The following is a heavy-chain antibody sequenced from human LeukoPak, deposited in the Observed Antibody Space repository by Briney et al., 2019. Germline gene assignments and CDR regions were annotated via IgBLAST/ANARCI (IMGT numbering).Heavy chain of an antibody. D-gene: IGHD3-22*01. J-gene: IGHJ6*03. CDR1: GYTFTSHY. Sequence: ASVKVSCKASGYTFTSHYMHWVRQAPGQGLEWMGIINPSGGSTIYAQRFQGRVTITRDMSTNTVYMELSSLRSEDTAVYYCARYPPYYYDTKDYMDVWGKGTTVTVSS. CDR3: ARYPPYYYDTKDYMDV. CDR2: INPSGGST. V-gene: IGHV1-46*01.